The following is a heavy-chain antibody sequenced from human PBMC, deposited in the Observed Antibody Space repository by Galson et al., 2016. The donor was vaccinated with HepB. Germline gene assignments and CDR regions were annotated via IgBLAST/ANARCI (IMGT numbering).Heavy chain of an antibody. CDR1: GFTFNAYA. CDR3: ARERAETVAQGVIRVHRIHYYYGMDV. V-gene: IGHV3-23*01. CDR2: ITSSGVGQ. Sequence: SLRLSCAASGFTFNAYAMSWVRQSPGKGLEWVSAITSSGVGQFYTDSVKGRFTISRDNAKNSLYLQMNSLRDEDTAVYYCARERAETVAQGVIRVHRIHYYYGMDVWGQGTTVTASS. D-gene: IGHD3-10*01. J-gene: IGHJ6*02.